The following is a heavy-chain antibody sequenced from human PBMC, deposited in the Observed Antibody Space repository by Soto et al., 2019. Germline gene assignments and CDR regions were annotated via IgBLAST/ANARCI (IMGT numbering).Heavy chain of an antibody. V-gene: IGHV4-34*01. CDR2: INHSGST. J-gene: IGHJ5*02. CDR1: GGSFSGYY. D-gene: IGHD3-16*02. Sequence: QVQLQQWGAGLLKPSETLSLTCAVYGGSFSGYYWSWIRQPPGKGLEWIGEINHSGSTNYNPSLKSRVTISVDTSKNQFSLKLSSVTAADTAVYYCARGNVWGSYRHARDWFDPWGQGTLVTVSS. CDR3: ARGNVWGSYRHARDWFDP.